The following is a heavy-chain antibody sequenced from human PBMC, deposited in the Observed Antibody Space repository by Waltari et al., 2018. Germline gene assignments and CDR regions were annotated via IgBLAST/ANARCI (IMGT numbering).Heavy chain of an antibody. CDR3: VKSMTVTTGSLDS. V-gene: IGHV3-33*06. CDR1: GFSCGSYG. Sequence: QVLLVESGGGVVQPGGALRRSCATCGFSCGSYGMHWVRQAPGKGLEWVAVIGYDGSLKYYADSVKGRFTISRDTSKNTVYLEMNSLRVEDTALYYCVKSMTVTTGSLDSWGQGTPVSVSS. J-gene: IGHJ4*02. D-gene: IGHD4-17*01. CDR2: IGYDGSLK.